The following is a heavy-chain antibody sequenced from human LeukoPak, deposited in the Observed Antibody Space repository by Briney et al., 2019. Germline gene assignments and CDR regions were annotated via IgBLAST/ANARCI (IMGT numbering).Heavy chain of an antibody. CDR2: ISAYNGNT. CDR1: GYTFTSYG. Sequence: ASVKVSCKASGYTFTSYGISWVRQAPGQGLEWMGWISAYNGNTNYAQKLQGRVTMTTDTSTSTAYMELRSLRSDDTAVYYCARRYCSSTSCTSGAFDIWGQGTMVTVSS. CDR3: ARRYCSSTSCTSGAFDI. V-gene: IGHV1-18*01. D-gene: IGHD2-2*01. J-gene: IGHJ3*02.